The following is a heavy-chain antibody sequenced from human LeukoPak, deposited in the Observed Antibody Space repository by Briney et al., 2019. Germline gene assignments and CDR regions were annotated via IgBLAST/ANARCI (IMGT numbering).Heavy chain of an antibody. D-gene: IGHD6-6*01. CDR2: INHSGST. CDR3: ARVRNSSSSHYYYMDV. Sequence: SETPSLTCAVYGGSFSGYYWSWIRQPPGKGLEWIGEINHSGSTNYNPSLKSRVTISVDTSKNQFSLKLSSVTAAETAVYYCARVRNSSSSHYYYMDVWGKGTTVTVSS. V-gene: IGHV4-34*01. CDR1: GGSFSGYY. J-gene: IGHJ6*03.